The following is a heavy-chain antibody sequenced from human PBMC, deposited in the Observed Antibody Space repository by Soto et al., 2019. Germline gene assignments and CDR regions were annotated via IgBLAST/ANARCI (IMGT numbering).Heavy chain of an antibody. CDR1: GYTFTSYA. CDR2: INAGNGNT. V-gene: IGHV1-3*01. CDR3: ARVYYYGMGV. Sequence: ASVKVSCKASGYTFTSYAMHWVRQAPRQRLEWMGWINAGNGNTKYSQKFQGRVTMTRNTSISTAYMELSSLRSEDTAVYYCARVYYYGMGVWGQGTTVTVSS. J-gene: IGHJ6*02.